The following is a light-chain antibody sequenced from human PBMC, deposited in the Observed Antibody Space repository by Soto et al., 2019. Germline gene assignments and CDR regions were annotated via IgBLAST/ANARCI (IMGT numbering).Light chain of an antibody. J-gene: IGLJ2*01. CDR1: SSDVGGYNY. CDR3: SSYAGSYSVV. CDR2: DVS. V-gene: IGLV2-11*01. Sequence: QSALTQPRSVSGSPGQSVTISCTGTSSDVGGYNYVSWYQQHPGKAPKLMIYDVSKRPSGVPDRLSGSKSGNTASLTISGLQAEDEADYYCSSYAGSYSVVFGGGTKLTVL.